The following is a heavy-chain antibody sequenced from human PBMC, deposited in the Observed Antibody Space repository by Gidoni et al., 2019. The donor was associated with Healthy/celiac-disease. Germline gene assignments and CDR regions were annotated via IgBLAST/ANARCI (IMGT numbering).Heavy chain of an antibody. D-gene: IGHD1-26*01. CDR2: IYYSGST. Sequence: QVQLQESGPGLVKPSQTLSLTRTVSGGSISSGGYYWSWIRQHPGKGLEWIGYIYYSGSTYYNPSLKSRVTISVDTSKNQFSLKLSSVTAADTAVYYCAREKYSGSYQFDYWGQGTLVTVSS. CDR1: GGSISSGGYY. V-gene: IGHV4-31*03. J-gene: IGHJ4*02. CDR3: AREKYSGSYQFDY.